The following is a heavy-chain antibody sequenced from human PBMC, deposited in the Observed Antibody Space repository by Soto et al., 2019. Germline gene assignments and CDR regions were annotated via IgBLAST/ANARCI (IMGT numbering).Heavy chain of an antibody. CDR3: ARAGGSCSGGSSTHKYFYGMDV. Sequence: EVQLVESGGGLVQRGGSLRVSCAASGFTFSRFWMHWVRQAPGMGLVWVSRINSDGSSTNYADSVKGRFTISRDNAKNTLYLQMNRLRVEDTAVYYCARAGGSCSGGSSTHKYFYGMDVWGQGTTVTVSS. J-gene: IGHJ6*02. V-gene: IGHV3-74*01. D-gene: IGHD2-15*01. CDR1: GFTFSRFW. CDR2: INSDGSST.